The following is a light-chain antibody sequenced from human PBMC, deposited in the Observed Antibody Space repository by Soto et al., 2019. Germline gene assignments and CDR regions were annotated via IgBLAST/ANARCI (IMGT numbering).Light chain of an antibody. Sequence: DIQMTHSPSSLSASVGDRVTITCRASQSISTYLNWYQQKAGLAPKLLIYAASSLQSRVPSRFSGSRSGTDFTLTISSLQHEDFATYYCQQTYSTPPTFGQGTKVEIK. J-gene: IGKJ1*01. V-gene: IGKV1-39*01. CDR3: QQTYSTPPT. CDR2: AAS. CDR1: QSISTY.